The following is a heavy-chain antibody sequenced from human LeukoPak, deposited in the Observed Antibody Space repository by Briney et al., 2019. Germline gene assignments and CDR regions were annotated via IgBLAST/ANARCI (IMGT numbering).Heavy chain of an antibody. V-gene: IGHV1-18*01. CDR1: GYTFTTYG. Sequence: GASVKVSCKASGYTFTTYGISWVRQAPGQGLEWMGWIDAYNGNTKYAQKLQGRVSMTTDTSTSTAYMELRSLRSDDTAVYYCARDYGSGSYRLDYWGQGTLVTVSS. CDR2: IDAYNGNT. D-gene: IGHD3-10*01. J-gene: IGHJ4*02. CDR3: ARDYGSGSYRLDY.